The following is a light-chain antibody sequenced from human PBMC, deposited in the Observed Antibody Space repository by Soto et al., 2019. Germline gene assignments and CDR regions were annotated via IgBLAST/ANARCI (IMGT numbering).Light chain of an antibody. V-gene: IGKV1-5*01. Sequence: DIRMTQSPYTLSASVGDRVTITCRASQSISGWLAWYQQKPGKAPKLLIYDASSLESGVPSRFSGSGSGTEFSLTISRLQPDDFATYYCQQYNSYSVNAFGQGTKLEIK. CDR1: QSISGW. CDR3: QQYNSYSVNA. CDR2: DAS. J-gene: IGKJ2*01.